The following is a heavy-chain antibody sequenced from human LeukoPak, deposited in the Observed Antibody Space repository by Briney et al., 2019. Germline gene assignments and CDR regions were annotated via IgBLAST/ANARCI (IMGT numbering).Heavy chain of an antibody. V-gene: IGHV1-46*01. CDR3: ARDPRASRGYMDV. Sequence: ASVKVSCKASGYTFTNYYMHWVRQAPGQGLEWMGIINPSGGSTSYAQKFQGRVTMIRDMSTSTVYMELSSLRSEDTAVYYCARDPRASRGYMDVWGKGATVTVSS. CDR2: INPSGGST. CDR1: GYTFTNYY. D-gene: IGHD3-10*01. J-gene: IGHJ6*03.